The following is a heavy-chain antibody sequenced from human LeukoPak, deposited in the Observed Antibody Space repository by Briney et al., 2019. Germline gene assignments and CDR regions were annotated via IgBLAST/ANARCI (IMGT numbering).Heavy chain of an antibody. Sequence: GGSLRLSCAASGFAFSSYAMHWVRQAPGKGLEWVAVMWYDGNHQYYGDSVKGRCTISRDISKNTLYLQMNSLRAEDTAVYYCARGDGSNHNHFDNWGQGTLVTVSS. V-gene: IGHV3-33*08. CDR3: ARGDGSNHNHFDN. D-gene: IGHD5-24*01. CDR2: MWYDGNHQ. CDR1: GFAFSSYA. J-gene: IGHJ4*02.